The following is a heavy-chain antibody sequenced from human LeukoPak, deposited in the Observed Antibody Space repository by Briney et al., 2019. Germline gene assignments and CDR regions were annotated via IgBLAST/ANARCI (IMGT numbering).Heavy chain of an antibody. J-gene: IGHJ4*02. CDR1: GFTFDDYG. V-gene: IGHV3-20*04. D-gene: IGHD2-2*01. Sequence: GGSLRLSCAASGFTFDDYGMSWVRQAPGKGLEWVSGINWNGGSTGYADSVKGRFTISGDNAKNSMYLQMHSLRAEDTALYYCAREGGIVVVPAHFDYWGQGTLVTVSS. CDR2: INWNGGST. CDR3: AREGGIVVVPAHFDY.